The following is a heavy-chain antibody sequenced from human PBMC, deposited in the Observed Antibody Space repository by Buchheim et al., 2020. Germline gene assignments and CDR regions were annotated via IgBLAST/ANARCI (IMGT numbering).Heavy chain of an antibody. V-gene: IGHV4-59*01. CDR2: IYYSGST. CDR1: GGSISSYY. CDR3: ARARRIAARGFDY. Sequence: QVQLQESGPGLVKPSETLSLTCTVSGGSISSYYWSWIRQPPGKGLEWIGYIYYSGSTNYNPSLKSRVTISVDTSKNQFSLKLSSVTAADTAVYYCARARRIAARGFDYWGQGTL. D-gene: IGHD6-6*01. J-gene: IGHJ4*02.